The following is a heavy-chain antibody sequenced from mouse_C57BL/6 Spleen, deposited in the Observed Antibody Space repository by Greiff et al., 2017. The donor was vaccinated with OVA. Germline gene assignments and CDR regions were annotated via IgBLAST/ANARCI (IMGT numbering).Heavy chain of an antibody. Sequence: QVQLQQSGPELVKPGASVKISCKASGYAFSSSWMNWVKQRPGKGLEWIGRIYPGDGDTNYNGKFKGKATLTADKSSSTAYMQLSSLTSEDSAVYFCARTPHYYGSRGDAMDYWGQGTSVTVSS. CDR3: ARTPHYYGSRGDAMDY. D-gene: IGHD1-1*01. CDR2: IYPGDGDT. V-gene: IGHV1-82*01. J-gene: IGHJ4*01. CDR1: GYAFSSSW.